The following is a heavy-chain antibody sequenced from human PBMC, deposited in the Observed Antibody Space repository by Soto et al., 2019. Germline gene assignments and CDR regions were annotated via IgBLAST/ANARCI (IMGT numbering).Heavy chain of an antibody. Sequence: GGSLRLSCAASGFTFSGYGMHWVRQAPGKGLEWVTGIWFDGSNKYYADSVRGRFTISRDNSKNTLYLQMNSLRAEDTALYYCAREGNTGYYYFDYWGQGALVTVSS. J-gene: IGHJ4*02. CDR3: AREGNTGYYYFDY. CDR2: IWFDGSNK. D-gene: IGHD3-9*01. CDR1: GFTFSGYG. V-gene: IGHV3-33*01.